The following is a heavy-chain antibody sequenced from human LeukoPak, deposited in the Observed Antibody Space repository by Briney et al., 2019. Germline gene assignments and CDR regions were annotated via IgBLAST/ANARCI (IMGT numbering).Heavy chain of an antibody. CDR3: AAGRDWFDP. V-gene: IGHV4-4*07. CDR1: GDSISSYY. J-gene: IGHJ5*02. Sequence: SETLSLTCTVSGDSISSYYWSWIRQPAGKGLEWIGRIHPSGSTNYNPSLKSRVTISVDTSKNQFSLKLSSVTAADTAVYYCAAGRDWFDPWGQGTLVTVSS. CDR2: IHPSGST. D-gene: IGHD3-10*01.